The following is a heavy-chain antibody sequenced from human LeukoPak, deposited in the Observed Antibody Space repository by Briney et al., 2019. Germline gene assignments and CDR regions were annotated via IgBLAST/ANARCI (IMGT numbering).Heavy chain of an antibody. D-gene: IGHD1-26*01. CDR3: ARFQKNSGSYFDNAFDI. CDR2: IYHSGST. J-gene: IGHJ3*02. CDR1: GYSISSGYY. Sequence: SETLSLTCTVSGYSISSGYYWGWIRQPPGKGLEWIGSIYHSGSTYYNPSLKSRVTISVDTSKNQFSLKLSSVTAADTAVYYCARFQKNSGSYFDNAFDIWGQGTMVTVSS. V-gene: IGHV4-38-2*02.